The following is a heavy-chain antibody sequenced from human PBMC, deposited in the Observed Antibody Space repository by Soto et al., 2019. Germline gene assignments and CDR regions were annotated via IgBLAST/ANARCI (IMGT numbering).Heavy chain of an antibody. Sequence: GGSMRLSCAASGFTCSSYAMHWVRQARGKGLEWVAVISYDGSNKYYADSVKGRFTISRDNSKNTLYLQMNSLRAEDTAVYYCAKDLNWNKYNWFDPWGQGTLVTVSS. J-gene: IGHJ5*02. V-gene: IGHV3-30-3*01. CDR3: AKDLNWNKYNWFDP. CDR1: GFTCSSYA. D-gene: IGHD1-1*01. CDR2: ISYDGSNK.